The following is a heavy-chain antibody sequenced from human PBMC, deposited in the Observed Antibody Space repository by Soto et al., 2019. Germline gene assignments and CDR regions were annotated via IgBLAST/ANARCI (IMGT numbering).Heavy chain of an antibody. CDR1: GCTFTSDG. CDR3: ARVKGSGYHNWFDP. CDR2: ISAYNGNT. V-gene: IGHV1-18*01. J-gene: IGHJ5*02. D-gene: IGHD3-22*01. Sequence: GASVKVSCKASGCTFTSDGISWVRQAPGQGLEWMGWISAYNGNTNYAQKLQGRVTMTTDTSTSTAYMELRSLRSDDTAVYYCARVKGSGYHNWFDPWGQGTLVTVSS.